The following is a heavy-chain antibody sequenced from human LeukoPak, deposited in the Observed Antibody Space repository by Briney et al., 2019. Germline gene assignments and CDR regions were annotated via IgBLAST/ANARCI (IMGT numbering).Heavy chain of an antibody. CDR2: IYYSGST. D-gene: IGHD5-18*01. J-gene: IGHJ6*03. CDR1: GGSFSGYY. V-gene: IGHV4-34*01. CDR3: ASSLPYSYGKYYYYYYYMDV. Sequence: PSETLSLTCAVYGGSFSGYYWGWIRQPPGKGLEWIGSIYYSGSTYYNPSLKSRVTISVDTSKNQFSLKLSSVTAADTAVYYCASSLPYSYGKYYYYYYYMDVWGKGTTVTISS.